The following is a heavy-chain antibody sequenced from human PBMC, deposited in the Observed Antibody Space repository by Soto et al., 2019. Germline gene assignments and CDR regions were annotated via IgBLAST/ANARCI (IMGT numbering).Heavy chain of an antibody. CDR1: GFTFNSAW. D-gene: IGHD4-4*01. V-gene: IGHV3-15*07. Sequence: EVQLVESGGGLVKPGGSLRLSCAASGFTFNSAWMNWVRQAPGKGLEWVGRIKSKTDGGTTDYAAPVKGRFTISRDDSKDKLYLQMNSLKTEDTAVYYCTTDLPTLIPQVDYWGQGTLVTVSS. J-gene: IGHJ4*02. CDR3: TTDLPTLIPQVDY. CDR2: IKSKTDGGTT.